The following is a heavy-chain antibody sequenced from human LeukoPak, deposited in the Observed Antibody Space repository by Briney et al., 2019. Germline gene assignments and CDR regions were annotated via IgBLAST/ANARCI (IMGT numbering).Heavy chain of an antibody. CDR2: IKPKSGAT. CDR1: GYTFTSHF. Sequence: ASVKVSCKTSGYTFTSHFMNWVRQAPEQGLEWMGWIKPKSGATAYAQKFQGRVTMTRDTAINTAYLEVSGLTPDDTAVYYCARVREWEEISGAIPDYFDYWGQGTLITVSS. J-gene: IGHJ4*02. V-gene: IGHV1-2*02. D-gene: IGHD3-3*01. CDR3: ARVREWEEISGAIPDYFDY.